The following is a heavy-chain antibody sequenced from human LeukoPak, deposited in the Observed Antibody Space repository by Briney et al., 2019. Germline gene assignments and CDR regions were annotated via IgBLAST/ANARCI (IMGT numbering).Heavy chain of an antibody. CDR1: GYTFTGYY. CDR2: INPNSGGT. CDR3: ARGPWVRGVILYGMDV. V-gene: IGHV1-2*02. J-gene: IGHJ6*02. D-gene: IGHD3-10*01. Sequence: ASVKVSCKASGYTFTGYYMHWVRQAPGQGLEWLGWINPNSGGTNYAQKFQGRVTMTRDTSISTAYMELSRLRSDDTAVYYCARGPWVRGVILYGMDVWGQGTTVTVSS.